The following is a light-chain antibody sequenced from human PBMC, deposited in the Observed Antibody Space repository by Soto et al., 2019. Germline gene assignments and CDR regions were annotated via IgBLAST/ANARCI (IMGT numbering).Light chain of an antibody. CDR3: QHYNTHPYT. J-gene: IGKJ2*01. Sequence: DIQMTQSPSTLSASVGDRVTITCRASQSISSWLAWYQQKPGKAPKVLIYKASNLESGVPSRFSGSGSETKFTLTISSLQPDDSANYYCQHYNTHPYTFGQGTKLEI. CDR2: KAS. V-gene: IGKV1-5*03. CDR1: QSISSW.